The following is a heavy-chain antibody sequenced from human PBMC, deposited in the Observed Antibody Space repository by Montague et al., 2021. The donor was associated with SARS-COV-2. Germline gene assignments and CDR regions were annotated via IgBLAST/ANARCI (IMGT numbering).Heavy chain of an antibody. CDR1: GASISSYH. D-gene: IGHD2/OR15-2a*01. CDR3: ASTSHIFERRVLQYYYFDP. V-gene: IGHV4-59*01. Sequence: SETLSLTCAVSGASISSYHWSWIRQSPGRGLEWIGYIIYSGKTSYNPSLQSRLTMSVDTYKKQFSLKLSSVTAADTAVYFCASTSHIFERRVLQYYYFDPWGQGTPVTVSS. CDR2: IIYSGKT. J-gene: IGHJ5*02.